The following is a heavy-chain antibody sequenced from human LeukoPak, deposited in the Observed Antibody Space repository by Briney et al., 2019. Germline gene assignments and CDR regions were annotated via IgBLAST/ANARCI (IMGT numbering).Heavy chain of an antibody. CDR2: IKHDGSEK. D-gene: IGHD3-10*01. CDR3: TRDSQGSGMYSVVY. V-gene: IGHV3-7*05. Sequence: PGGSLRLSCAASGFTLSIYWMSWVRQAPGKGLEWVANIKHDGSEKYYVDSVKGRFTISRDNAKNSPFLQMNSLRAKDTAVYYCTRDSQGSGMYSVVYWGQGTLVTVSS. J-gene: IGHJ4*02. CDR1: GFTLSIYW.